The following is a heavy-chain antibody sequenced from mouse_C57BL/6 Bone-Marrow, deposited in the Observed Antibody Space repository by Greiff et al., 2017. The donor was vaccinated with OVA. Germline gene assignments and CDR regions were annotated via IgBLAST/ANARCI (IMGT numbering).Heavy chain of an antibody. D-gene: IGHD2-1*01. CDR3: ARRVYYGNYGYFDV. CDR1: GFTFSSYG. V-gene: IGHV5-6*01. J-gene: IGHJ1*03. CDR2: ISSGGSYT. Sequence: EVQRVESGGDLVKPGGSLKLSCAASGFTFSSYGMSWVRQTPDKRLEWVATISSGGSYTYYPDSVKGRFTISRDNAKNTLYLQMSSLKSEDTAMYYCARRVYYGNYGYFDVWGTGTTVTVSS.